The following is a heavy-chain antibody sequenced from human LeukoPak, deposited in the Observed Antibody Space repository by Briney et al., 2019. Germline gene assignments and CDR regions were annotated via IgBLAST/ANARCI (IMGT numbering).Heavy chain of an antibody. D-gene: IGHD2-15*01. CDR1: GFPFRSHW. Sequence: GGSLRLSCAASGFPFRSHWMHWVRQVPGKGLVWVSHISTDGTTTNYADSVKGRFTTSRDNAKDTLYLQLNSPRAEDTAIYYCARSLGYSSGGWGQGTLVTVSS. CDR3: ARSLGYSSGG. CDR2: ISTDGTTT. V-gene: IGHV3-74*01. J-gene: IGHJ4*02.